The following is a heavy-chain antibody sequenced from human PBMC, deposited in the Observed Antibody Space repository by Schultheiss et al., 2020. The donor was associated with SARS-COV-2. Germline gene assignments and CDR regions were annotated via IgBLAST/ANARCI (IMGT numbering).Heavy chain of an antibody. CDR1: RYTFTKYF. CDR2: INPSGGT. Sequence: ASVKVSCQASRYTFTKYFTQWVRQAPGQGLEWMGRINPSGGTNYAQKFQGWVTMTRDTSTSTVYMELSSLRSEDTAVYYCARGGLRRSSSTGRGCGFDYWGQGTLVTVSS. J-gene: IGHJ4*02. D-gene: IGHD6-13*01. V-gene: IGHV1-2*04. CDR3: ARGGLRRSSSTGRGCGFDY.